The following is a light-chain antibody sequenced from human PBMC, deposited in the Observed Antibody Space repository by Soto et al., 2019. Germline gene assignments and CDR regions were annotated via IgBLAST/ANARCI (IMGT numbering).Light chain of an antibody. CDR3: HQYGSSPRLFT. CDR2: AAS. J-gene: IGKJ3*01. CDR1: QSVSSSY. V-gene: IGKV3-20*01. Sequence: EIVLTQSPGTLSLSPGERATLSCRASQSVSSSYLAWYQQKPGQAPRFLIYAASSRATGIPDRFSGSGSGTDSTFTISSREPEDLAMAYCHQYGSSPRLFTFGPGTKVDIK.